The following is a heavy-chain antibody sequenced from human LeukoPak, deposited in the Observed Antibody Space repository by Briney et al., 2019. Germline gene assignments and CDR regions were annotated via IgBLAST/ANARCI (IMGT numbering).Heavy chain of an antibody. V-gene: IGHV3-30*02. Sequence: GGSLRLSCAASGFTFSSYGMHWVRQAPGKGLEWVAFIRYDGSNKYYADSVKGRFTISRDNSKNTLYLQMNSLRAEDTAVYYCAKDAALVPEYFRHWGQGTLVTVSS. D-gene: IGHD6-25*01. J-gene: IGHJ1*01. CDR1: GFTFSSYG. CDR2: IRYDGSNK. CDR3: AKDAALVPEYFRH.